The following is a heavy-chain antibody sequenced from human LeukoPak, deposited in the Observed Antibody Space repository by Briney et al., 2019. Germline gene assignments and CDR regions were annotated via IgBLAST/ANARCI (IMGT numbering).Heavy chain of an antibody. CDR3: ASGYDSSGFRIDY. CDR2: IYYSGST. CDR1: GGSISSSSYY. D-gene: IGHD3-22*01. Sequence: SETLSLTCTVSGGSISSSSYYWGWIRQPPGKGLEWIGSIYYSGSTYYNPSLKSRVTISVDTSKNQFSLKLSSVTAADTAVYYCASGYDSSGFRIDYWGQGTLVTVSS. J-gene: IGHJ4*02. V-gene: IGHV4-39*07.